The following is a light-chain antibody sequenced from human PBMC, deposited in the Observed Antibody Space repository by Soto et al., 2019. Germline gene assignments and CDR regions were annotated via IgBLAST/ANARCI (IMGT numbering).Light chain of an antibody. J-gene: IGLJ1*01. V-gene: IGLV1-44*01. CDR1: SSNIGSST. CDR3: TALDDSLNGLV. Sequence: QSVLTQPHSASGTPGQRVTMSCSGSSSNIGSSTVNWYQQLPGTATKLLIYNNNQRPSGVPDRLAGSKAGTSASLAISGPQSDDEPDYYCTALDDSLNGLVFGTGTKVTVL. CDR2: NNN.